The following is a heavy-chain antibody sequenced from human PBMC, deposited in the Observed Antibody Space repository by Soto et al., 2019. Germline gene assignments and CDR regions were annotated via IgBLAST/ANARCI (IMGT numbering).Heavy chain of an antibody. CDR1: GGSISSGGYY. Sequence: TLSLTCTVSGGSISSGGYYWSWIRQHPGKGLEWIGYIYYSGSTYYNPSLKSRVTISVDTSKNQFSLKLSSVTAADTAVYYCARDNYGGNSARFDPWGQGTLVTVSS. D-gene: IGHD4-17*01. V-gene: IGHV4-31*03. CDR3: ARDNYGGNSARFDP. CDR2: IYYSGST. J-gene: IGHJ5*02.